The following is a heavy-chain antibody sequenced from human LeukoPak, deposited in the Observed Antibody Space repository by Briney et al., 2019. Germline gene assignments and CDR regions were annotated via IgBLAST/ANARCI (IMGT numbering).Heavy chain of an antibody. V-gene: IGHV1-18*01. CDR3: ARGQVDPAMIIGGWFDL. J-gene: IGHJ5*02. D-gene: IGHD5-18*01. CDR1: GHSFTSYA. Sequence: ASVRVSCTTSGHSFTSYAITWVRQAPGQGLEWMGWISPYTGHTNYAQKFWGRITMTADISTRTVNMDLTSLRSDDTAAYYCARGQVDPAMIIGGWFDLWRQGTLVIVSS. CDR2: ISPYTGHT.